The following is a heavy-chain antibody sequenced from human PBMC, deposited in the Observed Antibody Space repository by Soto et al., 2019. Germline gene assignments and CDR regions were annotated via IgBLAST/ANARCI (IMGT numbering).Heavy chain of an antibody. CDR1: RASFSSGSYY. Sequence: KILSLTFSVLRASFSSGSYYWSWIRQPPGKGLEWIGYIYYSGTTHYNPSLKSRVTISVDTSKKQFSLKLTSVTAADTAVYYCERERTGDPTFFDYWGRGTLVTVSS. CDR2: IYYSGTT. CDR3: ERERTGDPTFFDY. D-gene: IGHD3-16*01. J-gene: IGHJ4*02. V-gene: IGHV4-61*01.